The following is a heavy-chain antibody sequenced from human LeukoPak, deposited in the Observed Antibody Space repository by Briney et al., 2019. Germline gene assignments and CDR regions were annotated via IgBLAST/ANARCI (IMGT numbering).Heavy chain of an antibody. CDR2: IYHSGST. J-gene: IGHJ3*02. Sequence: PSETLSLTCAVSGYSISSCYYWGWIRQPPGKGLEWIGSIYHSGSTYYNPSLKSRVTISVDTSKNQFSLKLSSVTAADTAVYYCARDAAYDSSDNVAFDIWGQGTMVTVSS. CDR1: GYSISSCYY. CDR3: ARDAAYDSSDNVAFDI. V-gene: IGHV4-38-2*02. D-gene: IGHD3-22*01.